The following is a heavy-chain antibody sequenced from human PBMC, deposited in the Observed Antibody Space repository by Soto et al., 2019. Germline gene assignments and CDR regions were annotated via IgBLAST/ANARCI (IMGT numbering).Heavy chain of an antibody. CDR3: TKEAPGHFDY. Sequence: PGGSLRLSCAASGFTFSSYSMNWVRQAPGKGLEWVSYISSSSSTIYYADSVKGRFTISRDNSKNTLFLQMNSLRAEDTAIYYCTKEAPGHFDYWGQGTLVTVSS. CDR1: GFTFSSYS. V-gene: IGHV3-48*01. CDR2: ISSSSSTI. J-gene: IGHJ4*02.